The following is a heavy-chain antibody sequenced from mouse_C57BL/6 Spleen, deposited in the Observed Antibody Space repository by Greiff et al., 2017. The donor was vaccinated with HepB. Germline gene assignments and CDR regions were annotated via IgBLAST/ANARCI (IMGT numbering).Heavy chain of an antibody. CDR3: ARGGCGSPVLYYLDY. Sequence: QVQLQQPGAELVMPGASVKLSCKASGYTFTSYWMHWVKQRPGQGLEWIGEIDPSDSYTNYNQKFKGKSTLTVDKSSSTAYMQLSSLTSEDTAVYYCARGGCGSPVLYYLDYWGQGTTLTVSS. CDR1: GYTFTSYW. V-gene: IGHV1-69*01. D-gene: IGHD1-1*02. CDR2: IDPSDSYT. J-gene: IGHJ2*01.